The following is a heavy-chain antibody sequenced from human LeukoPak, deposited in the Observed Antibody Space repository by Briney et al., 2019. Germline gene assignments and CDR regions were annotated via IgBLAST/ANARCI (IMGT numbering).Heavy chain of an antibody. V-gene: IGHV3-23*01. J-gene: IGHJ4*02. CDR2: ISGSGGGT. Sequence: GGSLRLSCAASGFTFSTYAMSWVRQAAGKGLEWVSLISGSGGGTYYADSVKGRFTISRDNSKNTLYLQMNSLRAKDTAVYYCAKDQALWFGNGPDYWGQGTLVTVSS. CDR1: GFTFSTYA. D-gene: IGHD3-10*01. CDR3: AKDQALWFGNGPDY.